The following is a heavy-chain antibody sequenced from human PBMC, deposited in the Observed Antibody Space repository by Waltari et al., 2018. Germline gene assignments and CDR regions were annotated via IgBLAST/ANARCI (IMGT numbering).Heavy chain of an antibody. CDR2: ISYDGNKK. Sequence: QVQLVESGGGVVQPGRSLRLSCAASGFTFSNYGMHGVRQAPGKGLEWVADISYDGNKKYYADSVKGRFTISRDNSKNTLYLQLNSLRSEDTAVYYCASGGAAAEGYWGQGTLVTVSS. V-gene: IGHV3-30*03. J-gene: IGHJ4*02. D-gene: IGHD6-13*01. CDR3: ASGGAAAEGY. CDR1: GFTFSNYG.